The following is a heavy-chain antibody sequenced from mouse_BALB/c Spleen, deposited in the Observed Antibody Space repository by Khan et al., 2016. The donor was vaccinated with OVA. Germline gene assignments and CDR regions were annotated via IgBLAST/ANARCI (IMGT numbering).Heavy chain of an antibody. CDR2: IWTGGGT. V-gene: IGHV2-9-2*01. CDR3: GRDPPYYAMDY. J-gene: IGHJ4*01. Sequence: QVQLKQSGPGLVAPSQSLSITCTVSGFSLTSYDISWIRQPPGKGLEWLGVIWTGGGTNYNSAFMSRLSISKDNSKSQVFLKMNSLQTDDTAIYYCGRDPPYYAMDYWGQGTSVTVSS. CDR1: GFSLTSYD.